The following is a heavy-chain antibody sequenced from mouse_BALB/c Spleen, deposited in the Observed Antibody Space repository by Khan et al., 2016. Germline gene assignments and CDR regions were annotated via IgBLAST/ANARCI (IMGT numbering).Heavy chain of an antibody. Sequence: VKLLESGGGLEQPGGSLRLSCAASGFDFSRYWMSWVRQAPGKGLEWIGEINPDSSTINYTPSLKHKFIISRDNAKNTPYLQMSKVRSEDTALYYCAKAGYFEYLAYWGQGTLVTVSA. J-gene: IGHJ3*01. CDR1: GFDFSRYW. CDR3: AKAGYFEYLAY. V-gene: IGHV4-1*02. CDR2: INPDSSTI. D-gene: IGHD2-10*02.